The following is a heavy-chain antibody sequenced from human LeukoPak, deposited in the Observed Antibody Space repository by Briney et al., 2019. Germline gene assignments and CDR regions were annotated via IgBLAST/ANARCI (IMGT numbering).Heavy chain of an antibody. CDR1: GYSFTSYW. D-gene: IGHD1-26*01. J-gene: IGHJ4*02. Sequence: GESLKISCKGSGYSFTSYWINWVRQMPGKGLEWMGTSGPSDSYTYYSPSFQGHVTITDDNSISTAYLQWSSLKASDTAMYYCARLPQLGSDYWGQGTLVTVSS. CDR2: SGPSDSYT. CDR3: ARLPQLGSDY. V-gene: IGHV5-10-1*01.